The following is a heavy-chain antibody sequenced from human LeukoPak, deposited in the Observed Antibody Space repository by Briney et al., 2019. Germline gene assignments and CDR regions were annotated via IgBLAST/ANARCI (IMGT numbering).Heavy chain of an antibody. D-gene: IGHD3-22*01. V-gene: IGHV4-31*11. Sequence: SETLSLTCAVSGGSVASGYYYWSWIRQHPGKGLEWIGNIYYTGSTYYNPSLKSRVTISVDTSKNQFSLKLSSVTAADTAVYYCARALDSRGGFDPWGQGTLVTVSS. J-gene: IGHJ5*02. CDR2: IYYTGST. CDR3: ARALDSRGGFDP. CDR1: GGSVASGYYY.